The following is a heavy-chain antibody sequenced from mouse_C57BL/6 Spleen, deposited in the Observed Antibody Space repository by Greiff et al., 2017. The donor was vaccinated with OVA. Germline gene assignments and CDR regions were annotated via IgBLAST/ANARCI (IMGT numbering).Heavy chain of an antibody. J-gene: IGHJ2*01. CDR1: GFTFSSYG. V-gene: IGHV5-6*02. Sequence: DVMLVESGGDLVKPGGSLKLSCAASGFTFSSYGMSWVRQTPDKRLEWVATISSGGSYTYYPDSVKGRFTISRDNAKNTLYLQMSSLKSEDTAMYYCARRLWAFDYWGQGTTLTVSS. CDR3: ARRLWAFDY. D-gene: IGHD4-1*01. CDR2: ISSGGSYT.